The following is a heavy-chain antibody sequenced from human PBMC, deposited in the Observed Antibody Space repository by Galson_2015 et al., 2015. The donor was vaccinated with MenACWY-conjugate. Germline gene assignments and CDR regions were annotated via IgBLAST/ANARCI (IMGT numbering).Heavy chain of an antibody. CDR3: ARDPELYTTGSLLDY. Sequence: SVKVSCKASGYTFTNYALNWVRQAPGQGREWVGWINTNTGNPTYAQAFTGRFVFSLDTSVSTAYLQISSLKAEDTAVYYCARDPELYTTGSLLDYWGQGTLVTVSS. D-gene: IGHD6-19*01. CDR2: INTNTGNP. V-gene: IGHV7-4-1*02. CDR1: GYTFTNYA. J-gene: IGHJ4*02.